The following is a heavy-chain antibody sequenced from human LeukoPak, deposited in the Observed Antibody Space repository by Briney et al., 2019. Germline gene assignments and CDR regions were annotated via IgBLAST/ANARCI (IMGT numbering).Heavy chain of an antibody. Sequence: GGSLRLSCAASGFIFKNYYMHWVRQAPGKGLEWVSYISSSGSTIYYADSVKGRFTISRDNAKNSLYLQMNSLRAEDTAVYYCAREGPVGVVAVPRGYFDYWGQGTLVTVSS. CDR1: GFIFKNYY. CDR2: ISSSGSTI. V-gene: IGHV3-11*04. J-gene: IGHJ4*02. CDR3: AREGPVGVVAVPRGYFDY. D-gene: IGHD2-15*01.